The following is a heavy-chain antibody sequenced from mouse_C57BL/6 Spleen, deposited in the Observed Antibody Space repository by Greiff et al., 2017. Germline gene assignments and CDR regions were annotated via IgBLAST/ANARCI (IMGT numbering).Heavy chain of an antibody. CDR3: ARCDSYYVPYYYGY. CDR2: IYPGSGST. V-gene: IGHV1-55*01. D-gene: IGHD1-1*01. CDR1: GYTFTSYW. J-gene: IGHJ2*01. Sequence: VQLQQSGAELVKPGASVKMSCKASGYTFTSYWINWVKQRPGQGLEWIGEIYPGSGSTNYNEKFKSKATLTADTSSSTAYMQLSSLTSEDSAVYYCARCDSYYVPYYYGYWGQRTTLTVSS.